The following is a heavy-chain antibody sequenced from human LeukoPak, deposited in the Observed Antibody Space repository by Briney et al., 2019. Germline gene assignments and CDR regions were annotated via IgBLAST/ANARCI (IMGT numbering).Heavy chain of an antibody. Sequence: GGSVRLSCVASGFTFSSYTMNWVRQAPGKGLEWVSVIYSGGSTYYADSVKGRFTISRHNSKNTLYLQMNSLRAEDTAVYYCASLGLIAAAGTDYWGQGTLVTVSS. CDR3: ASLGLIAAAGTDY. CDR1: GFTFSSYT. CDR2: IYSGGST. D-gene: IGHD6-13*01. J-gene: IGHJ4*02. V-gene: IGHV3-53*04.